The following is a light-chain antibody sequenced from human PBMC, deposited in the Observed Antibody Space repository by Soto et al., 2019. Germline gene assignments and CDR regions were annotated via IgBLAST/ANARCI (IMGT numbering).Light chain of an antibody. CDR3: LQHNSYPWT. V-gene: IGKV3-15*01. Sequence: EILITRSPATLCVSPGGIATLSCRSIHIVSSNLAWYQQKLGQAPRLLIYGASTRATGIPARFSGSGPGTDFTLTISSLQPEDFATYYCLQHNSYPWTFGQGTKVDI. J-gene: IGKJ1*01. CDR2: GAS. CDR1: HIVSSN.